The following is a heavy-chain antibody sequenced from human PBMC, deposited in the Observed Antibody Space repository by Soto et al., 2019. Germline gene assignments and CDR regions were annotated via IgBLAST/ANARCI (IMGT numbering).Heavy chain of an antibody. CDR2: INHRGNT. Sequence: QVQLKQWGAGPLKPSETLSLTCAAYGESFIGPYWNWIRQPPGKGLEWIGDINHRGNTNYNSSLKSRVTISIDTSKSQFSLRLTSLIDTDTAVYYCARAAPRDSSGLYFDFWGQGSLVTVSS. CDR3: ARAAPRDSSGLYFDF. CDR1: GESFIGPY. J-gene: IGHJ4*02. D-gene: IGHD6-19*01. V-gene: IGHV4-34*01.